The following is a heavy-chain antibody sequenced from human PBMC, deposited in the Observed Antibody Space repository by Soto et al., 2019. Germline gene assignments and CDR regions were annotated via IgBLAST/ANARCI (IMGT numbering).Heavy chain of an antibody. V-gene: IGHV3-23*01. CDR3: AKDRRSSPYGMDV. CDR1: GFTFSSYA. Sequence: GGSLRLSGAASGFTFSSYAMSWVRQAPGKGLEWVSSISGSGGTTYYADSVKGRFTISRDNSKSTLYLQMNSLRAEDTAVYYCAKDRRSSPYGMDVWGQGTTVTVSS. CDR2: ISGSGGTT. J-gene: IGHJ6*02.